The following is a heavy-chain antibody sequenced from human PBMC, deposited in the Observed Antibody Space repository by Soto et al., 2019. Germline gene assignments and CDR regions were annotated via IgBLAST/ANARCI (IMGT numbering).Heavy chain of an antibody. CDR3: ARHMDTAMDPLII. J-gene: IGHJ4*02. V-gene: IGHV5-10-1*01. Sequence: GESLKISCKGSGYSFTSYWISWVRQMPGKGLEWMGRIDPSDSYTNYSPSFQGHVTISADMSISTAYLQWSSLKASDTAMYYCARHMDTAMDPLIIWGQGTLVTVSS. CDR1: GYSFTSYW. CDR2: IDPSDSYT. D-gene: IGHD5-18*01.